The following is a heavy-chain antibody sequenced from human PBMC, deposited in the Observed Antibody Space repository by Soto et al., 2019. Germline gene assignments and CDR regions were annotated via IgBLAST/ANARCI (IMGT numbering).Heavy chain of an antibody. D-gene: IGHD1-26*01. CDR2: FYGGST. CDR1: GASTSGYF. J-gene: IGHJ5*02. CDR3: AGDSRSAEGWLDP. V-gene: IGHV4-59*01. Sequence: SETLSLTCTVSGASTSGYFWTWIRQPPGKGLEWIGYFYGGSTNYDPSPKSRATISMAPSKNHFSLNLMSVTAADTAVYYCAGDSRSAEGWLDPWGQGILVTVSS.